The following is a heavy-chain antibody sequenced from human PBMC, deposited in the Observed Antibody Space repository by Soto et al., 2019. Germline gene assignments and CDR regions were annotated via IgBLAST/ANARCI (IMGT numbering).Heavy chain of an antibody. D-gene: IGHD3-10*01. CDR2: IVPMLGTP. J-gene: IGHJ6*02. V-gene: IGHV1-69*01. CDR1: GGTFDNFI. Sequence: QVQLVQSGAEVKEPGSSVRVSCKASGGTFDNFIMNWVRQTPGQGLEWMGGIVPMLGTPTYAEKFKGRVTSSATGSTSTMSMEVSSLRSEATAVYYLARNGTYGASRSQYSVMDVWGHGTTVIVSS. CDR3: ARNGTYGASRSQYSVMDV.